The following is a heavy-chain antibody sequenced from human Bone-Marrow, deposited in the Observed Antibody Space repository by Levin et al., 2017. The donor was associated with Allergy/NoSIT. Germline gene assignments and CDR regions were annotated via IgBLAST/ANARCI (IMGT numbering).Heavy chain of an antibody. V-gene: IGHV3-21*01. J-gene: IGHJ4*02. D-gene: IGHD2-15*01. CDR1: GFTFSSYS. Sequence: GESLKISCAASGFTFSSYSMNWVRQAPGKGLEWVSSISSSSSYIYYADSVKGRFTISRDNAKNSLYLQMNSLRAEDTAVYYCARGVYCSGGSCYFLYFDYWGQGTLVTVSS. CDR3: ARGVYCSGGSCYFLYFDY. CDR2: ISSSSSYI.